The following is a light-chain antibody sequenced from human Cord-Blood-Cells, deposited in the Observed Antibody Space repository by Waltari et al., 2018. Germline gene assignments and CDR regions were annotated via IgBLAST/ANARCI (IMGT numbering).Light chain of an antibody. V-gene: IGLV2-23*01. CDR2: EGS. Sequence: QSALTQPASVSGSPGQSITISCTGTSSDVGSYNLVSWYQQHPGKAPKLMIYEGSKRPSGVSNPGSGSRTGTTASLTSSGLQAEDEADYYCCAYAGSRVFGGGTKLTVL. J-gene: IGLJ3*02. CDR3: CAYAGSRV. CDR1: SSDVGSYNL.